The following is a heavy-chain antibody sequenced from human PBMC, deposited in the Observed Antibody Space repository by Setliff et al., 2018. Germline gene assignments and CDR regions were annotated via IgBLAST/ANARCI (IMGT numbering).Heavy chain of an antibody. CDR3: ARTYNFWSGYFDY. V-gene: IGHV1-69*08. CDR2: IIPIFGTA. J-gene: IGHJ4*02. D-gene: IGHD3-3*01. Sequence: SVKVSCKASGGTFSIYTISWVRQAPGQGLEWMGRIIPIFGTANYAQKFQGRVTITADKSTSTAYMELSSLRSEDTAVYYCARTYNFWSGYFDYWGQGTLVTVSS. CDR1: GGTFSIYT.